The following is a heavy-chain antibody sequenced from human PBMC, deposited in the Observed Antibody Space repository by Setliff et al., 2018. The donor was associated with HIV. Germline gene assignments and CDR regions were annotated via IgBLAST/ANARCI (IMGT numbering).Heavy chain of an antibody. D-gene: IGHD6-19*01. CDR3: ARSYSSGWYGPPGAFDI. CDR1: GYTFTSYP. V-gene: IGHV1-3*01. J-gene: IGHJ3*02. CDR2: ISAYNGNT. Sequence: GASVKVSCKASGYTFTSYPMHWVRQAPGQGLEWMGWISAYNGNTKFAQKFQGRVTITTDESTSTAYMELSSLRSEDTAVYYCARSYSSGWYGPPGAFDIWGQGTMVTDSS.